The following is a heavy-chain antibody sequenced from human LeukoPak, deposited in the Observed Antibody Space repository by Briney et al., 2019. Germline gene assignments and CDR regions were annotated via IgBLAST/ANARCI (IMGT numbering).Heavy chain of an antibody. CDR1: GGSISSYY. CDR3: ARGEIGVAAPGVLGY. J-gene: IGHJ4*02. D-gene: IGHD2-15*01. V-gene: IGHV4-59*01. CDR2: IHHSGST. Sequence: PSETLSLTCTVSGGSISSYYWSWIRQPPGKGLEWLGYIHHSGSTIYNPSLKSRVTMSVDTSKNQFSLKLTSVTAADTAVYYCARGEIGVAAPGVLGYWGQGTLVTVSS.